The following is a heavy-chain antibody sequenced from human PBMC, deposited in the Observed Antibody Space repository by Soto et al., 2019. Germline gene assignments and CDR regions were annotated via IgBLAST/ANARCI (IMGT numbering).Heavy chain of an antibody. Sequence: GGSLRLSCAASGFTFSSYAMNWVRQAPGKGLEWVSGISGSGRVTYYGDSVQGRFTISIDNSKNTLYLQMNSLRAEDTALYYCARDTIGGGFQPLVLGPSYFAYWGQGTLVTVSS. J-gene: IGHJ4*02. V-gene: IGHV3-23*01. CDR2: ISGSGRVT. D-gene: IGHD6-13*01. CDR3: ARDTIGGGFQPLVLGPSYFAY. CDR1: GFTFSSYA.